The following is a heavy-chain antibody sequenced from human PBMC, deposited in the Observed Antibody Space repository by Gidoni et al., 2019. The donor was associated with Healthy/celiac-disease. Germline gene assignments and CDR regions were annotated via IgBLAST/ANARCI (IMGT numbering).Heavy chain of an antibody. CDR3: TTDTYSSSSAY. J-gene: IGHJ4*02. D-gene: IGHD6-6*01. CDR2: IKSKTDGETT. Sequence: EVQLVESGGGLVKPGGSLRLSCAASGFTFSNAWMSWVRQAPGKGLEWVGRIKSKTDGETTDYAAPVKGRVTILRDVSKNTLYLQMNSLKTEDTAGYYCTTDTYSSSSAYWGQGTLVTVSS. V-gene: IGHV3-15*01. CDR1: GFTFSNAW.